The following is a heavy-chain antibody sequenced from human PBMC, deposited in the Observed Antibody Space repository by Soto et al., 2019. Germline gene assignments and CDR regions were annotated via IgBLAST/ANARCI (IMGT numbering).Heavy chain of an antibody. V-gene: IGHV1-46*01. Sequence: ASVKVSCKASGYTFTSYYMHWVRQAPGQGLEWMGIINPSGGSTSYAQKFQGRVTINPDTSKNQFSLQLNSVTPEDTAVYYCATGGPTFVGSFDIWGQGTMVTVSS. CDR2: INPSGGST. CDR1: GYTFTSYY. CDR3: ATGGPTFVGSFDI. D-gene: IGHD2-15*01. J-gene: IGHJ3*02.